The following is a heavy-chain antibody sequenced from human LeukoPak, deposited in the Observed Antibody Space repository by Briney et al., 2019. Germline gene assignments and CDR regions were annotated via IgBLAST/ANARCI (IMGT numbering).Heavy chain of an antibody. V-gene: IGHV4-34*01. CDR2: IYHSEST. J-gene: IGHJ4*02. D-gene: IGHD5-18*01. CDR3: ARNTARVEDY. Sequence: SETLSLTCAVYGGSFSGYYWSWIRQPPGKGLEWIGEIYHSESTNYNPSLKSRVTISVDKSKNHFSLRLSSVTAADTAVYYCARNTARVEDYWGQGTLVTVSS. CDR1: GGSFSGYY.